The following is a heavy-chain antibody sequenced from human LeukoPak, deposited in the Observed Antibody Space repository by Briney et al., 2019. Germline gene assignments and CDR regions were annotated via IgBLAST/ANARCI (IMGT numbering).Heavy chain of an antibody. D-gene: IGHD2-2*01. J-gene: IGHJ4*02. CDR1: GFTFSSYE. CDR3: AKDRVGGSSPLYFDY. CDR2: ISGSGGST. V-gene: IGHV3-23*01. Sequence: GGSLRLSCAASGFTFSSYEMNWVRQAPGKGLEWVSAISGSGGSTYYADSVKGRFTISRDNSKNTLYLQMNSLRAEDTAVYYCAKDRVGGSSPLYFDYWGQGTLVTVSS.